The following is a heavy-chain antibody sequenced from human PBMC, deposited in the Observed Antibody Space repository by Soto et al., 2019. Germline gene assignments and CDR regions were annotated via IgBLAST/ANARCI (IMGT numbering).Heavy chain of an antibody. CDR2: ILPISGTA. CDR3: ARSQGSSTSLEIYYYYYYGMDV. J-gene: IGHJ6*02. Sequence: QVQLVQSGAEVKKPGSSVKVSCKASGGTFSSYAISWVRQAPGQGLEWTGGILPISGTANYAQKFQGRVTITADASTSTAYLERSSLRSEDSAASYCARSQGSSTSLEIYYYYYYGMDVWCHGTTVTGSS. V-gene: IGHV1-69*01. CDR1: GGTFSSYA. D-gene: IGHD2-2*01.